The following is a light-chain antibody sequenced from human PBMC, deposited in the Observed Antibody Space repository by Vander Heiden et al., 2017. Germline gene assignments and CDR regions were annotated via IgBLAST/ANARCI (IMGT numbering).Light chain of an antibody. CDR1: STNIGAGYD. J-gene: IGLJ3*02. V-gene: IGLV1-40*01. CDR2: GKS. CDR3: QAYDSSLSGPWV. Sequence: QSVLPPPPSVSGAPGQRVTISCTGSSTNIGAGYDVLWYQQLPGTAPKLLMYGKSNRPSGVPDRFSSSKSGTAASLAITGLQAEDEADYYCQAYDSSLSGPWVFGGGTKLTVL.